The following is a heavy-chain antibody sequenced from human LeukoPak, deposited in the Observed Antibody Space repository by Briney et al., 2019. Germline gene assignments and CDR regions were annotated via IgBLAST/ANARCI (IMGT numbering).Heavy chain of an antibody. Sequence: PGGSLRLSCAASGFTFSSYSMNWVRQAPGKGLEWVSSISSSSSYIYYADSVKGRFTISRDNAKNTLYLQMKSLRAEDTAVYYCVKKLDQFCFRPLGQGTLGTVSS. J-gene: IGHJ5*01. V-gene: IGHV3-21*01. CDR3: VKKLDQFCFRP. D-gene: IGHD3-9*01. CDR1: GFTFSSYS. CDR2: ISSSSSYI.